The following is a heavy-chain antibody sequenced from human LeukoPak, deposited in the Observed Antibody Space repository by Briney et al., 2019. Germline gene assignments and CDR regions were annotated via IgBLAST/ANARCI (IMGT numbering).Heavy chain of an antibody. V-gene: IGHV1-24*01. CDR3: AAGGPWDLLTY. J-gene: IGHJ4*02. CDR1: GDTLTELS. Sequence: ASVNVSCKVSGDTLTELSTHWVRQAPGKGLEWMGGFDPEDGQAIYAQKFQGRLPMTEHTPQHTAYMEMNSLSSQHTAVYYCAAGGPWDLLTYWGQGTLVPVSS. CDR2: FDPEDGQA. D-gene: IGHD1-26*01.